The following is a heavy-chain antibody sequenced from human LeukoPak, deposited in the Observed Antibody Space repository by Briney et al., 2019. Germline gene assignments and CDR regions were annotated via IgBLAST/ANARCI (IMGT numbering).Heavy chain of an antibody. CDR2: ISSSSSTI. J-gene: IGHJ4*02. V-gene: IGHV3-48*01. D-gene: IGHD6-19*01. Sequence: PGGSLRLSCAASGFTFSSYSMNWVRQAPGKGLEWVSYISSSSSTIYYADSVKGRFTISRDNAKNSLYLQMNSLRAEDTAVYYCARLRGGTVAEFDYWGQGTLVTVSS. CDR1: GFTFSSYS. CDR3: ARLRGGTVAEFDY.